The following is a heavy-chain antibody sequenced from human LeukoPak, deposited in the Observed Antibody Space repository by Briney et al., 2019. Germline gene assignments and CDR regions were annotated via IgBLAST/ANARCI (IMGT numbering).Heavy chain of an antibody. CDR2: IYSDGST. Sequence: PGGSLRLSCVASGFTVSSNYMSWVRQAPGKGLEWVSVIYSDGSTYYADSVKGRFTISRDNSKNTLYLQMNSLRAEDTAVYYCASGSGSYRTPYYYMDVWGTGTTVTVSS. D-gene: IGHD3-10*01. J-gene: IGHJ6*03. CDR3: ASGSGSYRTPYYYMDV. V-gene: IGHV3-53*01. CDR1: GFTVSSNY.